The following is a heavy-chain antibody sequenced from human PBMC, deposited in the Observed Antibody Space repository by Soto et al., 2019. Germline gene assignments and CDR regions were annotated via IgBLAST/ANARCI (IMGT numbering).Heavy chain of an antibody. Sequence: SETLSLTCSVSGASIHNGGYFWSWIRQSPEKGLEWIGHIHNSGSPYNNPSLKSRVTILMDRSKNQFSLILSFVVAADTAVYYCARDHYFGSNWAFDYWGQGALVTVSS. CDR2: IHNSGSP. V-gene: IGHV4-30-2*06. J-gene: IGHJ4*02. CDR1: GASIHNGGYF. D-gene: IGHD3-9*01. CDR3: ARDHYFGSNWAFDY.